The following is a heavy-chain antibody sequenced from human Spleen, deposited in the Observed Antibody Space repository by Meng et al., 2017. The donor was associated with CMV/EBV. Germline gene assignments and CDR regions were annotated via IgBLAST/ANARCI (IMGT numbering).Heavy chain of an antibody. D-gene: IGHD3-22*01. CDR1: GGSVSSGIYY. J-gene: IGHJ4*02. Sequence: SETLSLTCSVSGGSVSSGIYYYWSWIRQPPGKGLEWIGYIYYSGSTKYNPSPESRVTISLDASKNQFSLKLNSVTAADTAVYYCAREYDSSTYYSRFFFDYWGQGALVTVSS. CDR3: AREYDSSTYYSRFFFDY. V-gene: IGHV4-61*01. CDR2: IYYSGST.